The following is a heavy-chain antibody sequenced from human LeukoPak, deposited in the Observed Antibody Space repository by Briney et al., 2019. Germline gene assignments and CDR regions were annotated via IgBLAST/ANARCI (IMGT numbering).Heavy chain of an antibody. CDR1: GFTFSSYG. CDR2: ISGSGDRT. CDR3: AKDFVVVPGNVNYFDY. J-gene: IGHJ4*02. V-gene: IGHV3-23*01. Sequence: GGSLRLSCAASGFTFSSYGMSWVRQAPGKGLEWVSSISGSGDRTHYADSVKGRFTVSRDNSKNTLYVQMKSLRAEDTAVYYCAKDFVVVPGNVNYFDYWGQGTLVTVSS. D-gene: IGHD2-21*02.